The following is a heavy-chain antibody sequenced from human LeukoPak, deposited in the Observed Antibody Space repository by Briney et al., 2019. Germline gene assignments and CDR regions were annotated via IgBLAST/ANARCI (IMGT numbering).Heavy chain of an antibody. J-gene: IGHJ4*02. V-gene: IGHV3-53*01. Sequence: GGSLRLSCAASGFNISYNYVGWVRQAPGKGLEWVSVIHTGGTTHYADSVKGRFTISNDNSNNTVYLQMNSVGVEDTAVYYCARVWFGYFFQWGQGALVTVSS. CDR3: ARVWFGYFFQ. D-gene: IGHD3-10*01. CDR2: IHTGGTT. CDR1: GFNISYNY.